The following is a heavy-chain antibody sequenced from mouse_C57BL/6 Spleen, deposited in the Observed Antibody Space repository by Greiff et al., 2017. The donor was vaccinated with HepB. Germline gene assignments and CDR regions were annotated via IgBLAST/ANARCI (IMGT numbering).Heavy chain of an antibody. CDR3: ARKEDGYYRYFDV. D-gene: IGHD2-3*01. Sequence: VQLQQPGAELVMPGASVKLSCKASGYTFTSYWMHWVKQRPGQGLEWIGEIDPSDSYTNYNQKFKGKSTLTVDKSSSTAYMQLSSLTSEDSAVYYCARKEDGYYRYFDVWGTGTTVTVSS. V-gene: IGHV1-69*01. CDR1: GYTFTSYW. J-gene: IGHJ1*03. CDR2: IDPSDSYT.